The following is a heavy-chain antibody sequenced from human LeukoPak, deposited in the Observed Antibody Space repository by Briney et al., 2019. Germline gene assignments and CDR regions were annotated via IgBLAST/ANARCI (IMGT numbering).Heavy chain of an antibody. D-gene: IGHD3-10*01. Sequence: ASVKVSCKASGYTFTSYGISWVRQAPGQGLEWMGWISAYNGNTNYAQKLQGRVTMTTDTSTSTAYMELRSLRSDDTAVYYCAREEGAVLLWFGSAGSYSRGGLGYFDYWGQGTLVTVSS. CDR2: ISAYNGNT. J-gene: IGHJ4*02. CDR3: AREEGAVLLWFGSAGSYSRGGLGYFDY. CDR1: GYTFTSYG. V-gene: IGHV1-18*01.